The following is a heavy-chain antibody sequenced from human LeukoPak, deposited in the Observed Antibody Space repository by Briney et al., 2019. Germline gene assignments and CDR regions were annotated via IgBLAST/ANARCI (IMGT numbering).Heavy chain of an antibody. CDR1: GFTFSSYA. D-gene: IGHD6-6*01. J-gene: IGHJ4*02. CDR3: AKGLSGIAARQRQPSLDY. CDR2: ISGSGGST. V-gene: IGHV3-23*01. Sequence: PGGPLRLSCAASGFTFSSYAMSWDRQALGKGLEWVSAISGSGGSTYYADSVKGRFTISRDNSKNTLYLQMNSLRAEDTAVYYCAKGLSGIAARQRQPSLDYWGQGTLVTVSS.